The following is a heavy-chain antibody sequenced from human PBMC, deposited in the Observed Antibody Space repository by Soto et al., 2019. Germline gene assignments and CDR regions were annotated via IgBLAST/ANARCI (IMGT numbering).Heavy chain of an antibody. CDR1: GFTFSSYA. Sequence: PGGSLRLSCAASGFTFSSYAMHWVRQAPGKGLEYVSAISSNGGSTYYANSVKGRFTISRDNSKNTLSLQMGSLRAEDMAVYYCARADSGGDYHYWGLGTLVTVSS. V-gene: IGHV3-64*01. CDR3: ARADSGGDYHY. J-gene: IGHJ4*02. D-gene: IGHD2-21*02. CDR2: ISSNGGST.